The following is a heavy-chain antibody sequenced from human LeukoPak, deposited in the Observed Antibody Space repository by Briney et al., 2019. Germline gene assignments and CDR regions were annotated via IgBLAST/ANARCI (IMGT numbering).Heavy chain of an antibody. CDR2: INPNSGGT. V-gene: IGHV1-2*06. CDR3: ARDRIGGGYSSSWVEGNWFDP. Sequence: ASVKVSCKASGYTFTGYYMHWVRQAPGQGLEWMGRINPNSGGTNYAQKFQGRVTMTRDRSISTAYMELSRLRSDDTAVYYCARDRIGGGYSSSWVEGNWFDPWGQGTLVTVSS. CDR1: GYTFTGYY. D-gene: IGHD6-13*01. J-gene: IGHJ5*02.